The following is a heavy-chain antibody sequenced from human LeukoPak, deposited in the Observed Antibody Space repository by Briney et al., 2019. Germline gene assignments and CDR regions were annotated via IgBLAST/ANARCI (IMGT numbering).Heavy chain of an antibody. J-gene: IGHJ4*02. Sequence: GGSLRLSCAASGFTFSNYWMHWVRQDPGKGLVWVSFINPDGSTTNYADSVKGRFTISRGNAKNALYLQMNSLRADDTAVYYCAKDLHYGSADYWGQGTLVTVSS. D-gene: IGHD3-10*01. V-gene: IGHV3-74*01. CDR3: AKDLHYGSADY. CDR1: GFTFSNYW. CDR2: INPDGSTT.